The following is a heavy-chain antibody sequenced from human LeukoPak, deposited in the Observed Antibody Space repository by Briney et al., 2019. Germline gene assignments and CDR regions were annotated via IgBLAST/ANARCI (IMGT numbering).Heavy chain of an antibody. CDR2: MYYSGST. CDR3: ARPYYYDSRIDP. J-gene: IGHJ5*02. CDR1: GGSISSGDYY. Sequence: PSQTLSLTCTVSGGSISSGDYYWSWVRQPPGKGLEWIAYMYYSGSTYYNPSLKSRVTMSADTSKNQLSLKLSSVTAADTAVYYCARPYYYDSRIDPWGQGILVTVSS. V-gene: IGHV4-30-4*01. D-gene: IGHD3-22*01.